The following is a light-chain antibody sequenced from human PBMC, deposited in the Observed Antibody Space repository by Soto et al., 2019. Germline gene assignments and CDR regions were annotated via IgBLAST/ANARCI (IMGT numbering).Light chain of an antibody. Sequence: QSALTQPAPVSGSPGQSITISCTGTSSDVGGYNYVSWYQQHPGNAPRLMIYEVNNRPSGVPNRFSGSKSGNTASLTISGLQAEDEADYYCSSKTSSRTPFVFGTGTKLTVL. J-gene: IGLJ1*01. CDR3: SSKTSSRTPFV. V-gene: IGLV2-14*01. CDR1: SSDVGGYNY. CDR2: EVN.